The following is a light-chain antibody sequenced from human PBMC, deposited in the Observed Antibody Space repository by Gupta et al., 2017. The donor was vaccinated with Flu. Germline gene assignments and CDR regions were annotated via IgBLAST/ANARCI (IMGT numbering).Light chain of an antibody. CDR2: AAS. CDR3: QQLNSYPRA. V-gene: IGKV1-9*01. CDR1: QGISSY. J-gene: IGKJ3*01. Sequence: DTQLTQVPSFQSASVGDRVTITCRASQGISSYLAWYQQKPGKAPKLLIYAASTLQSGVPSRFSGSGSGTEFTLTINSLQPEDFATYYCQQLNSYPRAFGPGTKVDIK.